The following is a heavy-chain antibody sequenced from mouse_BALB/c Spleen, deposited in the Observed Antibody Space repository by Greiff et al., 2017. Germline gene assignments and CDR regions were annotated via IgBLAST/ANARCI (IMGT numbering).Heavy chain of an antibody. V-gene: IGHV2-9*02. J-gene: IGHJ4*01. D-gene: IGHD1-1*01. CDR1: GFSLTSYG. CDR3: ARGTVVAPYAMDY. Sequence: VKLVESGPGLVAPSQSLSITCTVSGFSLTSYGVHWVRQPPGKGLEWLGVIWAGGSTNYNSALMSRLSISKDNSKSQVFLKMNSLQTDDTAMYYCARGTVVAPYAMDYWGQGTSVTVSS. CDR2: IWAGGST.